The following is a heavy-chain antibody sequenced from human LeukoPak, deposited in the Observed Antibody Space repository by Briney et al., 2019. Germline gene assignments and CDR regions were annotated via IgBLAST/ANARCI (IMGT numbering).Heavy chain of an antibody. CDR3: ARHRFGSASRKPNWFDP. V-gene: IGHV4-38-2*02. D-gene: IGHD2-15*01. J-gene: IGHJ5*02. CDR1: GYSISSGYY. Sequence: PSETLSLTCTVSGYSISSGYYWGWIRQPPGKGLEWIGSIYHSGSTYYNPSLKSRVTISVDTSKNQFSLKLSSVTAADTAVYYCARHRFGSASRKPNWFDPWGQGTLVTVSS. CDR2: IYHSGST.